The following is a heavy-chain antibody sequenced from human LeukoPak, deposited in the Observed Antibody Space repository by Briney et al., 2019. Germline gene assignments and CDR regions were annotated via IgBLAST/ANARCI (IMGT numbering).Heavy chain of an antibody. D-gene: IGHD5-18*01. CDR2: IKSKTDGGTT. V-gene: IGHV3-15*01. J-gene: IGHJ6*02. CDR1: GFTFSNAW. CDR3: ARALERGYSYVGYYYYGMDV. Sequence: GGSLRLSCAASGFTFSNAWMSWVRQAPGKGLEWVGRIKSKTDGGTTDYAAPVKGRFTISRDDSKNTLYLQMNSLRAEDTAVYYCARALERGYSYVGYYYYGMDVWGQGTTVTVSS.